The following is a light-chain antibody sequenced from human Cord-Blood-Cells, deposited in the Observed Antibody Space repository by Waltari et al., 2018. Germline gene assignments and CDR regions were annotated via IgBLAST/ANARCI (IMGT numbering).Light chain of an antibody. J-gene: IGLJ3*02. V-gene: IGLV3-19*01. CDR2: GKN. CDR3: NSRDSSGNHWV. CDR1: SLRRYY. Sequence: SSERSPDPAVSVALGLTVRITCQGDSLRRYYARWYQQKPGQAPVLVIYGKNNRPSGIPDRFSGSSSGNTASLTITGAQAEDEADYYCNSRDSSGNHWVFGGGTKRTVL.